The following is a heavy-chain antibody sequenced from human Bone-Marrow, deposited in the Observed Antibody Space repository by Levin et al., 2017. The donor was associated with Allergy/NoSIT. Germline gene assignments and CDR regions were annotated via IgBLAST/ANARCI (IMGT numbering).Heavy chain of an antibody. J-gene: IGHJ4*02. CDR2: IKSKTDGGTT. V-gene: IGHV3-15*01. CDR3: TTVHGDYGDYAFDY. CDR1: GFTFSNAW. Sequence: GESLKISCAASGFTFSNAWMSWVRQAPGKGLEWVGRIKSKTDGGTTDYAAPVKGRFTISRDDSKNTLYLQMNSLKTEDTAVYYCTTVHGDYGDYAFDYWGQGTLVTVSS. D-gene: IGHD4-17*01.